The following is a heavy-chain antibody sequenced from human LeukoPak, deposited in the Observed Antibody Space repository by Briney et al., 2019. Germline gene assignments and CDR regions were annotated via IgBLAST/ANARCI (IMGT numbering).Heavy chain of an antibody. D-gene: IGHD6-13*01. J-gene: IGHJ4*02. Sequence: GGSLRLSCAASEFTFTNFAMSWVRQAPGKGLEWVSAISGSGGSTYCADSVKGRFTISRDNSKNTLYLQMNSLRAEDTAVYYCAKDRPRIAAAGTLFDYWGQGTLVTVSS. V-gene: IGHV3-23*01. CDR3: AKDRPRIAAAGTLFDY. CDR1: EFTFTNFA. CDR2: ISGSGGST.